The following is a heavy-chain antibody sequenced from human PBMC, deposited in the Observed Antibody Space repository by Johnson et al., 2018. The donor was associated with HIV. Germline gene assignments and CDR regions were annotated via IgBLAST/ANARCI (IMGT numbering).Heavy chain of an antibody. V-gene: IGHV3-48*04. D-gene: IGHD6-19*01. CDR2: ISSSGSTI. CDR1: GFTFSNAR. Sequence: VQLVESGGGLVQPGGSLRLSCVASGFTFSNARMSWVRQAPGTGLEWVSYISSSGSTIYYADSVKGRFTISRDNDKNSLYLQMNSRRAEDTAVYYCAKDKAGGWAFDIWGQGTMVTVSS. J-gene: IGHJ3*02. CDR3: AKDKAGGWAFDI.